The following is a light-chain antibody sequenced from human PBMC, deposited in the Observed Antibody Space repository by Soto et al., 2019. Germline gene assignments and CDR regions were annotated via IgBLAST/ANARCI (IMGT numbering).Light chain of an antibody. CDR3: QHRSVWPT. CDR1: QSVSSN. V-gene: IGKV3-15*01. CDR2: GAS. J-gene: IGKJ2*01. Sequence: EIVMTQSPATLSVSPGERATLSCRASQSVSSNLAWYQQKPGQAPRLLIYGASTRATGIPARFSGSGSGTEFTLTISSLEPEDFAVYYCQHRSVWPTFGQGTKLDIK.